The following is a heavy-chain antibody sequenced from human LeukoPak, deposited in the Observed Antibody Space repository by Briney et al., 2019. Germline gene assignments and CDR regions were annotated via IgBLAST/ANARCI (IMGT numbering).Heavy chain of an antibody. CDR2: IWYDGSNK. V-gene: IGHV3-33*01. J-gene: IGHJ4*02. Sequence: GGSLRLSCAASGFTFSSYGMHWVRQAPGKGLEWVAVIWYDGSNKYYADSVKGRFTISRDNSKNTLYLQMNSLRAEDTAVYYCARDPATYYDFWSGYYTGGFDYWGQGTLVTVSS. CDR3: ARDPATYYDFWSGYYTGGFDY. D-gene: IGHD3-3*01. CDR1: GFTFSSYG.